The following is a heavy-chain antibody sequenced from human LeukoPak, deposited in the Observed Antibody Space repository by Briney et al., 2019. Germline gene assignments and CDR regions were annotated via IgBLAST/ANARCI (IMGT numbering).Heavy chain of an antibody. V-gene: IGHV4-59*08. J-gene: IGHJ4*02. CDR1: GGSISSYY. CDR3: ARGVSSGSDY. CDR2: IYYSGST. D-gene: IGHD3-10*01. Sequence: PSETLSLTCTVSGGSISSYYWSWIRQPPGKGLEWIGYIYYSGSTNYNPSLESRVTISVDTSKNQFSLKLSSVTAADTAVYYCARGVSSGSDYWGQGTLVTVSS.